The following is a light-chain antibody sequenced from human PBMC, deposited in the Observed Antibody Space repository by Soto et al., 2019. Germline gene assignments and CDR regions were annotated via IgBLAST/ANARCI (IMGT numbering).Light chain of an antibody. CDR2: AAS. Sequence: DIQLTQSPSFLSASVGDRVTITCRASQDINTYLAWYQQKPRKAPKLLIYAASTLQSAVPSRFSGGGSGTDFTLTISILQPEDFATYYCQQLNSYPRTFGPGTKVEF. CDR1: QDINTY. J-gene: IGKJ1*01. CDR3: QQLNSYPRT. V-gene: IGKV1-9*01.